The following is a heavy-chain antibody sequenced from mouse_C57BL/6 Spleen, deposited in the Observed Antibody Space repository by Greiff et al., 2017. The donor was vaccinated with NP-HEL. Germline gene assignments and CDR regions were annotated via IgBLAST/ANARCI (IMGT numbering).Heavy chain of an antibody. CDR1: GFTFSSYA. J-gene: IGHJ2*01. CDR2: ISDGGSYT. CDR3: ARDEGGGYFDY. V-gene: IGHV5-4*01. Sequence: EVKLVESGGGLVKPGGSLELSCAASGFTFSSYAMSWVRQTPEKRLEWVATISDGGSYTYYPDNVKGRFTISRDNAKNNLYLQMSHLKSEDTAMYYGARDEGGGYFDYWGQGTTLTVSS.